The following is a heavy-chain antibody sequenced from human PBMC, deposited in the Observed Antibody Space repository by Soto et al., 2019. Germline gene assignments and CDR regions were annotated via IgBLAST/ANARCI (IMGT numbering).Heavy chain of an antibody. D-gene: IGHD2-15*01. CDR3: TTDPIGYIVVVVAASPLYKTEYFQH. V-gene: IGHV3-33*08. CDR2: IWYDGSLK. Sequence: GGSLRLSCAASGFTLSSYDMHWVRQAPGKGLEWVAVIWYDGSLKYYAESVKGRFTISRDDSKNTLYLQINSLKTEDTAVYYSTTDPIGYIVVVVAASPLYKTEYFQHWGQGTLVTVSS. J-gene: IGHJ1*01. CDR1: GFTLSSYD.